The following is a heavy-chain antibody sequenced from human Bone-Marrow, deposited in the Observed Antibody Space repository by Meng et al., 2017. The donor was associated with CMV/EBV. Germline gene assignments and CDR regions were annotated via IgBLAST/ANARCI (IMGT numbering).Heavy chain of an antibody. CDR2: INHSGST. V-gene: IGHV4-34*01. Sequence: SETLSLTCAVYGGSFSGYYWSWIRQPPGKGLEWIGEINHSGSTNYNPSLKSRVTISVDTSKNQFSLKLSSVTAADTAVYYCAKTEIQLWLRYFVLWGRGTLVTVSS. CDR1: GGSFSGYY. J-gene: IGHJ2*01. CDR3: AKTEIQLWLRYFVL. D-gene: IGHD5-18*01.